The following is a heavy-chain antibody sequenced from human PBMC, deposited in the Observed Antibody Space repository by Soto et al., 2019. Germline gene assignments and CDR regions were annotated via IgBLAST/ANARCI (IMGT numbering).Heavy chain of an antibody. CDR2: IIPIFGTA. CDR3: AGDLRYYDSSGSSDALDI. D-gene: IGHD3-22*01. Sequence: QVQLVQSGAEVKKPGSSVKVSCKASGGTFSSYAISWVRQAPGQGLEWMGGIIPIFGTANYAQKFQGRVTITADESTSTAYMELSSLRYEDTDGYYCAGDLRYYDSSGSSDALDIWGQGTMVTVSS. V-gene: IGHV1-69*01. J-gene: IGHJ3*02. CDR1: GGTFSSYA.